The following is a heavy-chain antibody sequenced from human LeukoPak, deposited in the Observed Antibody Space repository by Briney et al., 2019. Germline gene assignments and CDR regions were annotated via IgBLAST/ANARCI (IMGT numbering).Heavy chain of an antibody. J-gene: IGHJ4*02. V-gene: IGHV3-30*01. CDR1: GFTLSNDP. D-gene: IGHD2-2*01. CDR3: ARGESVAMGSIDY. Sequence: PGRSLRLSCAASGFTLSNDPMHWVRQAPGKGLDWVAVMSHDGSPKNYADSVKGRFTISRDNSKNTLYLQMDSMTTEDTAVYYCARGESVAMGSIDYWGQGTLVTVYS. CDR2: MSHDGSPK.